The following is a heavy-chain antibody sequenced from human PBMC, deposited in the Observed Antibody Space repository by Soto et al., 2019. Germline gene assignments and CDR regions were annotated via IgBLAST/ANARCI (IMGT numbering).Heavy chain of an antibody. CDR1: GGSFSGYY. V-gene: IGHV4-34*01. CDR2: INHSGRT. J-gene: IGHJ6*01. CDR3: ARVPTGIFGVVSPYGMDV. Sequence: PSETLSLTCAVYGGSFSGYYWSWIRQPPGKGLEWIGEINHSGRTNYNPSLKRRVTISVETSKNQFSLKLSSVTAADTAVYYCARVPTGIFGVVSPYGMDVWGQGTTVT. D-gene: IGHD3-3*01.